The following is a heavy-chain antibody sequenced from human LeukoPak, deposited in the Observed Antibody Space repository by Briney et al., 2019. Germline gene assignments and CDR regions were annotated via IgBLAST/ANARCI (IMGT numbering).Heavy chain of an antibody. J-gene: IGHJ4*02. Sequence: TGGSLRLSCVTSGFTFSSYGMHWVRQVPGKGLEWVSSISSSSRYIYYADSVKGRFTISRDNAKNSLYLQMNSLRAEDTAVYYCARAPAHYYDSSDHYYVGESYFDYWGQGTLVTVSS. CDR2: ISSSSRYI. V-gene: IGHV3-21*01. CDR3: ARAPAHYYDSSDHYYVGESYFDY. CDR1: GFTFSSYG. D-gene: IGHD3-22*01.